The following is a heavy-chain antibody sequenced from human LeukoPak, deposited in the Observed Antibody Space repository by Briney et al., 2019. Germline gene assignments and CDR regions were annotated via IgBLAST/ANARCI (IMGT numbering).Heavy chain of an antibody. J-gene: IGHJ4*02. V-gene: IGHV4-38-2*01. D-gene: IGHD6-19*01. Sequence: SETLSLTCAVSGYSISSGYYWGWIRQPPGKGLEWIGSIYHSGSTYYNPSLKSRVTISVDTSKNQFSLKLSSVTAADTAVYYCARVQSSGWYDYWGQGTLVTVSS. CDR2: IYHSGST. CDR3: ARVQSSGWYDY. CDR1: GYSISSGYY.